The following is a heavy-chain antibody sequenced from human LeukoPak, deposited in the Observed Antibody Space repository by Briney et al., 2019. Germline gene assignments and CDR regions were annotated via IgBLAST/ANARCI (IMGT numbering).Heavy chain of an antibody. CDR3: ARRRLERRGGYWFDP. CDR2: INHSGST. CDR1: GFSFSRYW. D-gene: IGHD1-1*01. J-gene: IGHJ5*02. V-gene: IGHV4-34*01. Sequence: PGGSLRLSCAASGFSFSRYWMSWVRQPPGKGLEWIGEINHSGSTNYNPSLKSRVTISVDTSKNQFSLKLSSVTAADTAVYYCARRRLERRGGYWFDPWGQGTLVTVSS.